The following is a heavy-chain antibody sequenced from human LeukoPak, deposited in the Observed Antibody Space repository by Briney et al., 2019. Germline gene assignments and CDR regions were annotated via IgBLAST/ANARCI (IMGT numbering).Heavy chain of an antibody. CDR1: GFTFSSYW. V-gene: IGHV3-7*01. Sequence: GGSLRLSCAASGFTFSSYWMSWVRQAPGKGLEWVANIKQGGSEKHYVDTVKGRFTISRDNAKNSLYLQMNSLRAEDTAVYYCASLGDGGIVGASWGQGTLVTVSS. D-gene: IGHD1-26*01. CDR3: ASLGDGGIVGAS. J-gene: IGHJ5*02. CDR2: IKQGGSEK.